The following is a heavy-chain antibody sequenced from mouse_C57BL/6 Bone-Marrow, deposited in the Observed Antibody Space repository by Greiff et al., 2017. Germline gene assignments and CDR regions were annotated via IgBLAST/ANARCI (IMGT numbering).Heavy chain of an antibody. CDR2: INPSTGGT. CDR3: ARGGSSYDPYWYFDV. CDR1: GYSFTGYY. J-gene: IGHJ1*03. V-gene: IGHV1-42*01. Sequence: EVQLQQSGPELVKPGASVKISCKASGYSFTGYYMNWVKQSPEKSLEWIGEINPSTGGTTYNQKFKAKATLTVDKSSSTAYMQLKSLRSEDSAVYYCARGGSSYDPYWYFDVWGTGTTVTVSS. D-gene: IGHD1-1*01.